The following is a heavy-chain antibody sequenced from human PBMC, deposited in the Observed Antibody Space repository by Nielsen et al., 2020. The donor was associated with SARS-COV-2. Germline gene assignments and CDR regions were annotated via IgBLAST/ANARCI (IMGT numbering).Heavy chain of an antibody. D-gene: IGHD6-19*01. CDR2: ISSSSSTI. V-gene: IGHV3-48*01. Sequence: GGSLRLSCAASGFTFSSFEMNWVRQAPGKGLELVSHISSSSSTIYYADSVKGRFTISRDNAKNSLYLQMNSLRAEDTAVYYCARDSSGWYALTTYYYYGMDVWGQGTTVTVSS. J-gene: IGHJ6*02. CDR1: GFTFSSFE. CDR3: ARDSSGWYALTTYYYYGMDV.